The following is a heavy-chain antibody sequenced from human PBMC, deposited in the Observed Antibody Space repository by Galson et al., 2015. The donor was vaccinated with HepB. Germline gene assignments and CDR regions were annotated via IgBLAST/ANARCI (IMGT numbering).Heavy chain of an antibody. Sequence: SLRLSCAASGFTFSSYGMHWVRQAPGKGLEWVAVISYDGSNKYYADSVKGRFTISRDNSKNTLYLQMNSLRAEDTAVYYCAKEGSSSWYSPLDPWGQGTLVTVSS. D-gene: IGHD6-13*01. CDR2: ISYDGSNK. V-gene: IGHV3-30*18. CDR1: GFTFSSYG. CDR3: AKEGSSSWYSPLDP. J-gene: IGHJ5*02.